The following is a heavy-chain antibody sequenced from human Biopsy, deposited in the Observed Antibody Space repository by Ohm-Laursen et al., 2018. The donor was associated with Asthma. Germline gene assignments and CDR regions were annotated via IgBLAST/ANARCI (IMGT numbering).Heavy chain of an antibody. V-gene: IGHV3-30*01. Sequence: SLRLSCTASGFSFSNFAIHWVRQAPGKGLEWVGVIPKDASTQDYADSVKGRFTMARDNSKNALDLQMNSLREEDTAVYYCVRDGTDDAFDIWGQGTVVSVSS. D-gene: IGHD1-1*01. CDR1: GFSFSNFA. CDR2: IPKDASTQ. CDR3: VRDGTDDAFDI. J-gene: IGHJ3*02.